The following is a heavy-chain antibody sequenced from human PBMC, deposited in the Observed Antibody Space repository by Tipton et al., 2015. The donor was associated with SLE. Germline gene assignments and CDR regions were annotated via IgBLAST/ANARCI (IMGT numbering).Heavy chain of an antibody. CDR3: VRDGAGDAFDI. CDR1: GGSFSGYY. J-gene: IGHJ3*02. V-gene: IGHV4-34*01. CDR2: INHSGST. Sequence: TLSLTCAVYGGSFSGYYWSWIRQPPGKGLEWIGEINHSGSTNYNPSLKSRVTISVDTSKNQFSLKLSSVTAADTAVYYCVRDGAGDAFDIWGQGTMVTVSS. D-gene: IGHD1-26*01.